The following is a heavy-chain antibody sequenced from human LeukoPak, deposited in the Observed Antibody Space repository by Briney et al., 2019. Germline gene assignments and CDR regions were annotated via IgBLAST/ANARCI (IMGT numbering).Heavy chain of an antibody. J-gene: IGHJ5*02. CDR3: ARMSSSWRLGWFDP. D-gene: IGHD6-13*01. Sequence: PSETLSLTCAVYGGSFSAYSWSWIRQPPGKGLEWIGEINHSGSTNYNPSLKSRLTISVDTSKNQFSLRLSSVTAADTAVYYCARMSSSWRLGWFDPWGQGTLVTVSS. CDR2: INHSGST. V-gene: IGHV4-34*01. CDR1: GGSFSAYS.